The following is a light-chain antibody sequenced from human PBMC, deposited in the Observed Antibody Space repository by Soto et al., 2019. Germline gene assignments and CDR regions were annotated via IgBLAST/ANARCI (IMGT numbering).Light chain of an antibody. J-gene: IGKJ1*01. CDR2: KAS. V-gene: IGKV1-5*03. Sequence: DIQMTHSPSTLSASVADRVTITCRASQSISSWLAWYQQKPGKAPKLLIYKASSLESGVPSRFSGSGSGTEFPLTISSLQPDDFATYYCQQYNSYSRTFGQGTKV. CDR3: QQYNSYSRT. CDR1: QSISSW.